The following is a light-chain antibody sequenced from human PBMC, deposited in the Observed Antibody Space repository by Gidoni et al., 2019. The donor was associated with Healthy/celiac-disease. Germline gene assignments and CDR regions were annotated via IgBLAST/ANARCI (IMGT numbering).Light chain of an antibody. Sequence: QPALTQPASVYGSPGQSITISCTGTSSYVGSYNLVSCYQKHPAKAPKLMIYEGSKRPSGVSNRFSCSKSGNTAALTIAGFQAEDEADYYCCSYAGIRVFGGGTKLTVL. V-gene: IGLV2-23*01. CDR3: CSYAGIRV. CDR2: EGS. J-gene: IGLJ3*02. CDR1: SSYVGSYNL.